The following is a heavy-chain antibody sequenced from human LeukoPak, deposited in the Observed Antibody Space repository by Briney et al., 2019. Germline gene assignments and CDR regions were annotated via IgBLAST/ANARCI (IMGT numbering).Heavy chain of an antibody. CDR3: AKDMGYCSSTSCRGYYYYYYGMDV. Sequence: PGASLRLSCAASGFTFSSYAMSWVRQAPGKGLERVSAISGSGGSTYYADSVKGRFTISRDNSKNTLYLQMNSLRAEDTAVYYCAKDMGYCSSTSCRGYYYYYYGMDVWGQGTTVTVSS. CDR1: GFTFSSYA. J-gene: IGHJ6*02. V-gene: IGHV3-23*01. D-gene: IGHD2-2*01. CDR2: ISGSGGST.